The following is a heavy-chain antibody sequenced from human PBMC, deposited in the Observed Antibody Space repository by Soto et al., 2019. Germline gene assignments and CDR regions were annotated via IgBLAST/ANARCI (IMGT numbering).Heavy chain of an antibody. Sequence: GGSLRLSCAASGFTFSGYAMSWVRQAPGKGLQWVSTIGASSNSYYPDSVKGRFTISRDNSKNTLYLQMNSLRAEDTAVYYCAKRAVVGAARYFDYWGLGTLVTVSS. D-gene: IGHD2-15*01. CDR2: IGASSNS. CDR3: AKRAVVGAARYFDY. J-gene: IGHJ4*02. CDR1: GFTFSGYA. V-gene: IGHV3-23*01.